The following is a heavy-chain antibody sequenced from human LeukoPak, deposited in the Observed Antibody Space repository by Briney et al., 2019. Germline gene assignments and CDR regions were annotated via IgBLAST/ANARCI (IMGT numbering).Heavy chain of an antibody. CDR2: IYSGGST. D-gene: IGHD1-26*01. CDR3: AKGPGSYYGVGSFDY. J-gene: IGHJ4*02. Sequence: GGSLRLSCAASGFTVSSNYMSWVRQAPGKGLEWVSVIYSGGSTYYADSVKGRFTISRDNSKNTLYLQMNSLRAEDTAVYYCAKGPGSYYGVGSFDYWGQGTLVTVSS. CDR1: GFTVSSNY. V-gene: IGHV3-66*01.